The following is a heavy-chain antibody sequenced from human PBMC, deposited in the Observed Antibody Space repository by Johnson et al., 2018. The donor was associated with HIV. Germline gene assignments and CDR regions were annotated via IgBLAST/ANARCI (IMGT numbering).Heavy chain of an antibody. CDR3: ARVPLDDWHSDAFDI. CDR2: INSDGSST. CDR1: GFTFSSYW. J-gene: IGHJ3*02. Sequence: VQLVESGGGLVQPGGSLRLSCAASGFTFSSYWMHWVRQAPGKGLVWVSRINSDGSSTSYADSVKGRFTISSDNAKNTLYLQMNSLRAEDMAVYYCARVPLDDWHSDAFDIWGQGTMVTVSS. D-gene: IGHD1-1*01. V-gene: IGHV3-74*02.